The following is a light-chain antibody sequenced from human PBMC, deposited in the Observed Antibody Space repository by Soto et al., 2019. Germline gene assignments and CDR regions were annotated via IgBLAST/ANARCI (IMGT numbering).Light chain of an antibody. Sequence: QSALTQPDSVSGSPGQSITLSCTGTSSDVCGYNYVSWYQQHPGKAPKLMIYDVSNRPSGVSNRFSGSKSGNTASLTISGLQAEDEADYYCSSYTSSSTLVFGGGTKLTVL. CDR3: SSYTSSSTLV. V-gene: IGLV2-14*01. J-gene: IGLJ2*01. CDR1: SSDVCGYNY. CDR2: DVS.